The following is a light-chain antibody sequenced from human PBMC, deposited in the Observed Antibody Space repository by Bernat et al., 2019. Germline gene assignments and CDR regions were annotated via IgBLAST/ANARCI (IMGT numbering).Light chain of an antibody. Sequence: EIVMTQSPATLSVSPGERATLSCRASQSVSSNLAWYQQKPGQAPRLLIYGASTRTTGIPARFSGSGSGTEFTLTISSLQSEDFAVYYCQQYNNWLMYTFGQGTKLENK. V-gene: IGKV3-15*01. J-gene: IGKJ2*01. CDR3: QQYNNWLMYT. CDR2: GAS. CDR1: QSVSSN.